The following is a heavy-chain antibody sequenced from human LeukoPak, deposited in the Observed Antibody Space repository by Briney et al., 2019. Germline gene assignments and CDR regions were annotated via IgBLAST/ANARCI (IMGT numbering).Heavy chain of an antibody. Sequence: GSLRLSCAASGFSFNTYGMLWVRQAPGKGLECVAVIWYDGSNTYYADSVKGRFTISRDNSKNTLYLQMNSLRAEDTAVYYCARGGPEWPLDYWGQGTLVTVSS. CDR2: IWYDGSNT. CDR1: GFSFNTYG. J-gene: IGHJ4*02. D-gene: IGHD3-3*01. CDR3: ARGGPEWPLDY. V-gene: IGHV3-33*01.